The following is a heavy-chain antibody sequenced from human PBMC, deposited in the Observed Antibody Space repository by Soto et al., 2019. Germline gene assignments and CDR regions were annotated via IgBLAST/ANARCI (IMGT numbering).Heavy chain of an antibody. CDR1: GGSISSYY. J-gene: IGHJ5*02. CDR3: ARAVIAAAVVWFDP. CDR2: IYYSGST. V-gene: IGHV4-59*01. Sequence: SETLSLTCTVSGGSISSYYWSWIRQPPGKGLEWIGYIYYSGSTNYNPSLKSRVTISVDTSKNQFSLKLSSVTAADTAVYCCARAVIAAAVVWFDPWGQGTLVTVSS. D-gene: IGHD6-13*01.